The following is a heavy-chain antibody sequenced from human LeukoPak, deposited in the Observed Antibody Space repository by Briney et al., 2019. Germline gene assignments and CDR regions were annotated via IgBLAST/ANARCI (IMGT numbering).Heavy chain of an antibody. D-gene: IGHD6-19*01. J-gene: IGHJ4*02. CDR2: IIPIFGTA. Sequence: GASVKVSCKASGGTFSSYAISWVRQAPGQGLEWMGGIIPIFGTANYAQKFQGRVTMTRDTSTSTVYMELSSLRSEDTAVYYCARSGQWGHVDYWGQGTLVTVSS. CDR1: GGTFSSYA. V-gene: IGHV1-69*05. CDR3: ARSGQWGHVDY.